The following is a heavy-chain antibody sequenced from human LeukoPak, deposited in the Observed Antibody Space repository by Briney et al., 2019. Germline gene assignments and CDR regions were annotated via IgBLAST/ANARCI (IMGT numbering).Heavy chain of an antibody. CDR1: GGSMSNYS. CDR2: IYYTGST. D-gene: IGHD3-3*02. CDR3: ARHISGAATLD. J-gene: IGHJ4*02. V-gene: IGHV4-59*08. Sequence: SGPTLVNPSETLSLTCTVSGGSMSNYSGSWIRQPPGKGLEWIAYIYYTGSTYYNPSLKSRVTMSVDTSKNQFSLSLSSVTAADTAIYYCARHISGAATLDWGQGTLVTVSS.